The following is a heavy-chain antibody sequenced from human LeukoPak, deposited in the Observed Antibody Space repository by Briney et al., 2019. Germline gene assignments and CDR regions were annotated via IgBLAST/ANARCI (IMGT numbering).Heavy chain of an antibody. CDR3: AKEGFDP. CDR2: IRNDGTNI. J-gene: IGHJ5*02. CDR1: GFTFSNLG. Sequence: GGSLRLSCAASGFTFSNLGIHWVRQAPGKGLEWVAFIRNDGTNIYYVDSVKGRFTISRDNSKNTVYLQMNSLRTEDTAVYYCAKEGFDPWGQGTLVTVSS. V-gene: IGHV3-30*02.